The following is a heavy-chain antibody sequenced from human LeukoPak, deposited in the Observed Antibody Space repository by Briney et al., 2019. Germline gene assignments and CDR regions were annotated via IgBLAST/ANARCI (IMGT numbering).Heavy chain of an antibody. V-gene: IGHV3-30*18. Sequence: PGESLRLSCAASGFTFSSYGMHWVRQAPGKGLEWVAVISYDGGNKYYADSVKGRFTISRDNSKNTLYLQMNSLRAEDTAVYYCAKDGIAVAQYWGQGTLVTVSS. J-gene: IGHJ4*02. CDR3: AKDGIAVAQY. CDR1: GFTFSSYG. D-gene: IGHD6-19*01. CDR2: ISYDGGNK.